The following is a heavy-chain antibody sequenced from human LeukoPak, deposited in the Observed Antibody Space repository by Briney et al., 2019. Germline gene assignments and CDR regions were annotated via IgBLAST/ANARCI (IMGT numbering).Heavy chain of an antibody. Sequence: SGTLSLTCTVSGGSMSGCYWSWIRQPPGKGLEWIGFIDYIGSTNYNPSLKSRVSISVDTSKNQFSLKVSSVTAADTAVYYCARIIVGATFDYWGQGTLVTVSP. V-gene: IGHV4-59*08. D-gene: IGHD1-26*01. CDR3: ARIIVGATFDY. J-gene: IGHJ4*02. CDR2: IDYIGST. CDR1: GGSMSGCY.